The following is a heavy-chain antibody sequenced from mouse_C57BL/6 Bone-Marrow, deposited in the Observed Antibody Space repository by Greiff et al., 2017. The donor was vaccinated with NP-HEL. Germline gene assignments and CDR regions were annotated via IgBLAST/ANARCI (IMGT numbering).Heavy chain of an antibody. CDR2: IDPSDSYT. Sequence: VQLQQPGAELVRPGTSVKLSCKASGYTFTSYWMHWVKQRPGQGLEWIGVIDPSDSYTNYNQKFKGKATLTVDTSSSTAYMQLSSLTSEDSAVYYCARGGTGTEDYWGKGTTLTVSS. D-gene: IGHD4-1*01. V-gene: IGHV1-59*01. CDR1: GYTFTSYW. J-gene: IGHJ2*01. CDR3: ARGGTGTEDY.